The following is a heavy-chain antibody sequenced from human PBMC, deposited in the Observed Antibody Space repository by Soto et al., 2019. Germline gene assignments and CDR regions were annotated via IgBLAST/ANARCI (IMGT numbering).Heavy chain of an antibody. CDR3: ARQGSGYYYGWFDP. CDR1: GASITQYY. CDR2: VSSTGST. J-gene: IGHJ5*02. Sequence: PSETLSLTCTVSGASITQYYWNWIRQSPGKGLEWIVSVSSTGSTVFNPSLTSRVTVSLDTSKNQFSLTLNSVTAADTAVYYCARQGSGYYYGWFDPWGQGTLVTVSS. D-gene: IGHD3-22*01. V-gene: IGHV4-59*08.